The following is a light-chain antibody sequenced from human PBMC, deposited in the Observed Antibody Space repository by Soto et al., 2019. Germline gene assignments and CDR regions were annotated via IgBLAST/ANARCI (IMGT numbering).Light chain of an antibody. CDR1: NIGSRR. CDR3: QVWDSSSDHYV. CDR2: FDS. Sequence: SYELTQPPSVSVAPGKTARITCGGNNIGSRRVHWYQQRPGQAPVLVIYFDSGRPSGIPERFSGSNSGNTATLTISRVEAGDEADYYCQVWDSSSDHYVFGTGTKLTVL. V-gene: IGLV3-21*04. J-gene: IGLJ1*01.